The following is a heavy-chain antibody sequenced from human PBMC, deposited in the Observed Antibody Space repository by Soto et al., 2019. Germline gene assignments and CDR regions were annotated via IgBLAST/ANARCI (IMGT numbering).Heavy chain of an antibody. Sequence: SETLSLTCTVSGGSISSGGYYWSWIRQHPGKGLEWIGYIYYSGSTYYNPSLKSRVTISVDTSKNQFSLKLSSVTAADTAVYYCARXTDYDILTGYYKNAFDIWGQGTMVTVSS. CDR2: IYYSGST. CDR3: ARXTDYDILTGYYKNAFDI. CDR1: GGSISSGGYY. D-gene: IGHD3-9*01. J-gene: IGHJ3*02. V-gene: IGHV4-31*03.